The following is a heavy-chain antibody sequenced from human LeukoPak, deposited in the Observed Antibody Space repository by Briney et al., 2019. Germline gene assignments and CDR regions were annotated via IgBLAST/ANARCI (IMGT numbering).Heavy chain of an antibody. D-gene: IGHD3-10*02. V-gene: IGHV1-2*02. J-gene: IGHJ6*02. CDR2: INPNSGGT. CDR1: GYTFTGYY. CDR3: ARTMFPYYYSGMDV. Sequence: GASVKVSCKASGYTFTGYYMHWVRQAPGQGLEWMGGINPNSGGTNYAQKFQGRVTMTRDTAISTAYMELSRLRSDDTAVYYCARTMFPYYYSGMDVWGQGTTVTVSS.